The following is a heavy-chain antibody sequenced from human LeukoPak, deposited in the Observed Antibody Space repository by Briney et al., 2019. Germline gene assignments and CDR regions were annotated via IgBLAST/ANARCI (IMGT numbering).Heavy chain of an antibody. CDR3: ARESPNMIAETYYFDY. V-gene: IGHV4-34*01. D-gene: IGHD3-22*01. CDR2: INHSGST. J-gene: IGHJ4*02. Sequence: SETLSLTCAVYGGSFSGYYWSWIRQPPGKGLEWIGEINHSGSTNYNPSLKSRVTISVDTSKNQFSLKLSSVTAADTAVCYCARESPNMIAETYYFDYWGQGTLVTVSS. CDR1: GGSFSGYY.